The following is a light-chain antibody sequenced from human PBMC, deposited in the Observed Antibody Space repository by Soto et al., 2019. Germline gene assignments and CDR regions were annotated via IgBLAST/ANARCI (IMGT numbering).Light chain of an antibody. CDR2: KAS. Sequence: IQLTQSPSTLSASVGDRVTITCRASQSVNWLAWYQQKPGKAPKLLIYKASSLEVGVPSRFSGSGSGTEFTLTISSLQPDDFATYYCQQYNSYRSWTFGQGTKV. CDR1: QSVNW. CDR3: QQYNSYRSWT. J-gene: IGKJ1*01. V-gene: IGKV1-5*03.